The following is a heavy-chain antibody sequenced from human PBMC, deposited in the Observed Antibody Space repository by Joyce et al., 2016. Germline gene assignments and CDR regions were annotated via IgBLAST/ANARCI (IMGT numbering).Heavy chain of an antibody. J-gene: IGHJ5*02. CDR3: ARQGSGSCYNNWFDP. V-gene: IGHV2-70*15. Sequence: QVTLRESGPALVKPTQNLTLTCTFSGFSLSTSGMCVSWIRQPPGKALEWLARIDCDDDKYYNISLKTRLTISKDTSRNQVFLTLTNMDPVDTATYYGARQGSGSCYNNWFDPWGQGTLVTVSS. CDR2: IDCDDDK. D-gene: IGHD2-15*01. CDR1: GFSLSTSGMC.